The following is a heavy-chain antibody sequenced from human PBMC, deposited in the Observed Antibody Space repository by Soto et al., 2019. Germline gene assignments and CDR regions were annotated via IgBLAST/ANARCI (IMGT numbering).Heavy chain of an antibody. CDR3: AKDKVAGGWLLPLLDY. J-gene: IGHJ4*02. V-gene: IGHV3-23*01. CDR1: GFTFSRYA. CDR2: ISGSGGST. Sequence: EVQLLESGGGLVQPGGSLRLSCAASGFTFSRYAMSWVRQAPGKGLEWVSAISGSGGSTYYADSVRGRFTISRDNSKNTLYLQMNSLRAEDTAVYYCAKDKVAGGWLLPLLDYWGQGTLVTVSS. D-gene: IGHD3-22*01.